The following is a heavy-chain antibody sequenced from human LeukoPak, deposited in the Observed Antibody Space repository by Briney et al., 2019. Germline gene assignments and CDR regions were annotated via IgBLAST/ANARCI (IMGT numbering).Heavy chain of an antibody. CDR1: GGSSSSCY. D-gene: IGHD1-1*01. CDR2: IYHSGST. Sequence: SETLSLTCTVSGGSSSSCYWSWIRQSPAMGLEWIGSIYHSGSTYYNPSLKKRITISVDTSTNQFSLKLTSLTASDTAMYYCARDVHIYGNAFGVWGQGTMVTVSS. J-gene: IGHJ3*01. CDR3: ARDVHIYGNAFGV. V-gene: IGHV4-38-2*02.